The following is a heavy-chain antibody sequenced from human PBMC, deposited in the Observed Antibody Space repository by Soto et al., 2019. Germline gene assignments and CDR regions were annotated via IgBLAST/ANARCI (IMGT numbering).Heavy chain of an antibody. J-gene: IGHJ4*02. D-gene: IGHD3-16*02. CDR2: IKHDTSEA. Sequence: PWWSLRLSCSASVFKFSNYWMSWGRQAPGKGLEWVGNIKHDTSEAHYADSVKGRFTITRDNIKNFLFLQMNGLRADDTASYYCARDGLLFSGPYRPSRFDYWGLGTLVTVSS. CDR3: ARDGLLFSGPYRPSRFDY. CDR1: VFKFSNYW. V-gene: IGHV3-7*03.